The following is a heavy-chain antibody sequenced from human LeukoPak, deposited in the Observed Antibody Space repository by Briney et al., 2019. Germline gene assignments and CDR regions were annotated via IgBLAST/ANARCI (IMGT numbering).Heavy chain of an antibody. J-gene: IGHJ6*02. CDR1: GYTFTDDG. Sequence: ASVKVSCKASGYTFTDDGISWVRQGPGQGLEWVGWISPYNGDTKYADKVLGRVTMSADISTTTAYMELRSLRSDDTAVYYCARIQVNWFGEVTSLSPPNYGMDVWGQGTTVIVSS. V-gene: IGHV1-18*01. CDR2: ISPYNGDT. D-gene: IGHD3-10*01. CDR3: ARIQVNWFGEVTSLSPPNYGMDV.